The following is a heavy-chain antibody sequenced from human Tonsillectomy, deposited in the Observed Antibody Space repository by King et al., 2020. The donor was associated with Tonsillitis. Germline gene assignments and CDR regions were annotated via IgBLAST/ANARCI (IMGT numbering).Heavy chain of an antibody. D-gene: IGHD3-10*01. CDR2: ISGSGVGT. CDR1: GFTFRTSA. V-gene: IGHV3-23*04. CDR3: AQDPGISESYYNYWYFDL. Sequence: VQLVESGGGLVQPGGSLRLSCAGSGFTFRTSAMTWVRQAPGKGLEWVSSISGSGVGTYYADSVKGRFIISRDNSKNTLYLQMNSLRPEDTALYYCAQDPGISESYYNYWYFDLWGRGTLVTVSS. J-gene: IGHJ2*01.